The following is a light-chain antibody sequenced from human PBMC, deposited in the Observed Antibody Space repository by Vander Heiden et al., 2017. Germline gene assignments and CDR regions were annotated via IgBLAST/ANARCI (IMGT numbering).Light chain of an antibody. CDR3: CSYAGSFTLV. Sequence: SALTQPRSVSGSPGQSVTISCTGTSSDVGKYDYVSWYQHPPGKAPRLMIYDVSERPSGVPDRFSGSKPGNTASLTISGLQAEDEADFYCCSYAGSFTLVFGGGTKLTVL. V-gene: IGLV2-11*01. CDR1: SSDVGKYDY. CDR2: DVS. J-gene: IGLJ2*01.